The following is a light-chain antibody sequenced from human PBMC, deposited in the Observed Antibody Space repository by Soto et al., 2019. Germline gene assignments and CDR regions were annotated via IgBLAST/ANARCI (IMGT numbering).Light chain of an antibody. V-gene: IGLV3-1*01. J-gene: IGLJ2*01. CDR2: QDS. CDR3: QAWDSSTHVV. Sequence: SYELTQPPSVSVSPGQTASITCSGDKLGDKYACWYQQKPGQCPVLVIYQDSKRPSGIPERFSGSNSGNTATLTISGTQAMDEADYYCQAWDSSTHVVFGGGTKLTVL. CDR1: KLGDKY.